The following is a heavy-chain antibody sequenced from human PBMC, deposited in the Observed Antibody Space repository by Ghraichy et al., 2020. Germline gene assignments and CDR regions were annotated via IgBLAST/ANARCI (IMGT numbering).Heavy chain of an antibody. CDR1: GITFSNFP. J-gene: IGHJ4*02. CDR2: ISPNGADT. V-gene: IGHV3-23*01. D-gene: IGHD4-23*01. Sequence: GGSLRLSCAASGITFSNFPMSWVRQAPGKGLECVSSISPNGADTYYADSVRGQFTISRDNSKSTLYLQMNSLRPEDTAIYYCAKLPRSWTTVAGWGQGTLVTVSS. CDR3: AKLPRSWTTVAG.